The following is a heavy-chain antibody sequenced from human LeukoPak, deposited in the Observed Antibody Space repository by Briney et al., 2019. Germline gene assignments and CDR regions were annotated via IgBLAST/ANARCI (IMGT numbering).Heavy chain of an antibody. J-gene: IGHJ3*02. CDR2: INHSGST. V-gene: IGHV4-34*01. CDR1: GGSFSGYY. Sequence: SETLSLTCAVYGGSFSGYYWSWIRQPPGKGLEWIGEINHSGSTNYNPSLKSRLTISVDTSKNQFSLNLSSVTAADTAVYYCARTPLWSGYGHDAFDIWGQGTMVTVSS. CDR3: ARTPLWSGYGHDAFDI. D-gene: IGHD3/OR15-3a*01.